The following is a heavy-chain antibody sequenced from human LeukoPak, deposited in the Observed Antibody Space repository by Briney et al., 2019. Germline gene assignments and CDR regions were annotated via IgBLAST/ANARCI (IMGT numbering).Heavy chain of an antibody. D-gene: IGHD3-10*01. CDR2: ISSSSYI. J-gene: IGHJ4*02. CDR3: ARNYYGSGSSVGY. Sequence: GGSLRLSCAASGFTFSSYSMNWVRQAPGKGLEWVSSISSSSYIYYADSVKGRFTISRDNAKNSLYLQMNSLRAEDTAVYYCARNYYGSGSSVGYWGQGTLVTVSS. V-gene: IGHV3-21*01. CDR1: GFTFSSYS.